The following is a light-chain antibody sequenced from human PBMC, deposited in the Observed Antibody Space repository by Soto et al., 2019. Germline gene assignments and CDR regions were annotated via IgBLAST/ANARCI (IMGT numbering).Light chain of an antibody. J-gene: IGKJ1*01. Sequence: EIPMKKCSATLSVSVGDRATLSCRASQSVSSNLAWYQQKPGQAPRLLIYGASTRATGIPARFSGSGSGTEFTLTISSLQYEDFAVYYCQQYNTWIQTLGPGTKVDNK. CDR1: QSVSSN. CDR3: QQYNTWIQT. V-gene: IGKV3-15*01. CDR2: GAS.